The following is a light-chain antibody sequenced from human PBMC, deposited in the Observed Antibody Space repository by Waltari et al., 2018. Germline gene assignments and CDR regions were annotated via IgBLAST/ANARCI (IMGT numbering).Light chain of an antibody. CDR2: GAS. J-gene: IGKJ3*01. CDR3: QQYGASRFT. Sequence: EIVLTQSPDTLSLSPGERATLSCRASQSVTSTYLAWYQQKPGQAPRLLIYGASSRATGIPDRFSGSGSGTDFTLTISRLEPEDFAVYYCQQYGASRFTFGPGTKVDI. V-gene: IGKV3-20*01. CDR1: QSVTSTY.